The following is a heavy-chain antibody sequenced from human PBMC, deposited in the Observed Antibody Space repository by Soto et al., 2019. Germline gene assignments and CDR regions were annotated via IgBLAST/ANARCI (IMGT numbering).Heavy chain of an antibody. CDR2: IYYSGST. CDR1: GGSISSGGYY. Sequence: SETLSLTCTVSGGSISSGGYYWSWIRQHPGKGLEWIGYIYYSGSTYYNPSLKSRVTISVETSKNQFSLKLSSVTAADTAVYYCARGPDCSSTSCYLFDYWGQGTLVTVSS. CDR3: ARGPDCSSTSCYLFDY. D-gene: IGHD2-2*01. J-gene: IGHJ4*02. V-gene: IGHV4-31*03.